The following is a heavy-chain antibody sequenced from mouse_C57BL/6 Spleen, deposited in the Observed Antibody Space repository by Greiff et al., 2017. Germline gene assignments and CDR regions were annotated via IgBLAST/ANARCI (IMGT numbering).Heavy chain of an antibody. CDR3: ARVDYDYLDY. V-gene: IGHV5-16*01. J-gene: IGHJ2*01. CDR2: INYDGSST. CDR1: GFTFSDYY. D-gene: IGHD2-4*01. Sequence: DVKLVESEGGLVQPGSSMKLSCTASGFTFSDYYMAWVRQVPEKGLEWVANINYDGSSTYYLDSLKSRFIISRDNAKNILYLQMSSLKSEDTATYYCARVDYDYLDYWGQGTTLTVSS.